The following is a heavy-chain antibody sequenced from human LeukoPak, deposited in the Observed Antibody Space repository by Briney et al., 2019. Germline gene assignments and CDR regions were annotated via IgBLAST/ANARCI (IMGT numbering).Heavy chain of an antibody. V-gene: IGHV1-2*02. Sequence: ASVKVSCKASGYTFTGYYMHWVRQAPGQGLEWMGWINPNSGGTNYAQKFQGRVTMTRDTSISTAYMELSRLRSDDTAVYYCARFGYSSGSMFDYWGQGTLVTVSS. D-gene: IGHD6-19*01. CDR2: INPNSGGT. CDR1: GYTFTGYY. CDR3: ARFGYSSGSMFDY. J-gene: IGHJ4*02.